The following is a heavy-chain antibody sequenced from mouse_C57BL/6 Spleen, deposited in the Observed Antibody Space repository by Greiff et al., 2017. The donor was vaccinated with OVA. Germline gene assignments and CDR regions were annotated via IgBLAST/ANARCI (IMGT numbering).Heavy chain of an antibody. CDR3: ARSYYGSSYVGDYFDY. CDR1: GYTFTSYW. D-gene: IGHD1-1*01. J-gene: IGHJ2*01. CDR2: IDPSDSYT. V-gene: IGHV1-59*01. Sequence: VQLQQPGAELVRPGTSVKLSCKASGYTFTSYWMHWVKQRPGQGLEWIGVIDPSDSYTNYNQKFKGKATLTVDTSSSTAYIQLSSLTSEDSAVYYCARSYYGSSYVGDYFDYWGQGTTLTVSS.